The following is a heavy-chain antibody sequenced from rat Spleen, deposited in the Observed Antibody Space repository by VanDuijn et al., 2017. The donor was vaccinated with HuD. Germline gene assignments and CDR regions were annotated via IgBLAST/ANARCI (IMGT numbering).Heavy chain of an antibody. D-gene: IGHD4-1*01. V-gene: IGHV5-29*01. Sequence: EVQLVESDGGLVQPGRSLKLSCAASGFTFSDYYMAWVRQAPTKGLEWVATISYDGSSTYYRDSVKGRFTISRDNAKSTLYLQMDSLRSEDTATYYCARPAWGFDYWGQGVMVTVSS. CDR1: GFTFSDYY. CDR3: ARPAWGFDY. J-gene: IGHJ2*01. CDR2: ISYDGSST.